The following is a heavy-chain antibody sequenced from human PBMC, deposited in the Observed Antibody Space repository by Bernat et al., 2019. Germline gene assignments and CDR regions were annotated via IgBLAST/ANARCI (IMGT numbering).Heavy chain of an antibody. CDR3: ARGIGRGAFDY. Sequence: QVQLVESGGGVVQAGRSLRLSCAASGYTFSKSGMHWVRQAPGKGLEWVAVIWGDGSKKFYADSVKGRFSISKDDSKNTLYLQMNSLRAEDTAVYYCARGIGRGAFDYWGQGTLVTVSS. D-gene: IGHD2/OR15-2a*01. CDR2: IWGDGSKK. CDR1: GYTFSKSG. V-gene: IGHV3-33*01. J-gene: IGHJ4*02.